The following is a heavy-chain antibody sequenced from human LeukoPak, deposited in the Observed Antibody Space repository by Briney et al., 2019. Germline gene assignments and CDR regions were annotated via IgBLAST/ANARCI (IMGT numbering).Heavy chain of an antibody. CDR2: ISYDGSNK. D-gene: IGHD3-16*01. CDR3: ARDLEGGSDY. Sequence: GRSLRLSCAASGFTFSSYAMHWVRQAPGKGLEWVAVISYDGSNKYYADSVKGRFTISRDNSKNTLYLQMNSLRAEDTAVYYCARDLEGGSDYWGQGTLVTVSS. CDR1: GFTFSSYA. V-gene: IGHV3-30-3*01. J-gene: IGHJ4*02.